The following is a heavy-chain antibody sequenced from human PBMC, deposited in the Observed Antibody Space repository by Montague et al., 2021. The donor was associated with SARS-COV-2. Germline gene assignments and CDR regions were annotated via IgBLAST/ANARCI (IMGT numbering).Heavy chain of an antibody. CDR2: IYYSGST. Sequence: SETLSLTCTVSGGSVSSGSYYWSWIRQPPGKGLEWIGYIYYSGSTNYNPSLKSRVTISVDTSKNQFSLKLSSVTAADTAVYYCARDPWRITIFGVVTRYGMDVWGQGPRSPSP. CDR1: GGSVSSGSYY. J-gene: IGHJ6*02. V-gene: IGHV4-61*01. D-gene: IGHD3-3*01. CDR3: ARDPWRITIFGVVTRYGMDV.